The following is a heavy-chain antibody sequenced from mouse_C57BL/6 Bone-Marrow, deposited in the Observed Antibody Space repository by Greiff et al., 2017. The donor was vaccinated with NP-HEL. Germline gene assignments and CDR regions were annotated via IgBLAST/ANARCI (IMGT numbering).Heavy chain of an antibody. Sequence: VKLQESGAELVRPGASVTLSCKASGYTFTDYEMHWVKQTPVHGLEWIGAIDPETGGTAYNQKFKGKAILTADKSSSTAYMELRSLTSEDSAVYYCARGDSSGYKDYWGQGTTLTVSS. V-gene: IGHV1-15*01. CDR2: IDPETGGT. J-gene: IGHJ2*01. CDR3: ARGDSSGYKDY. CDR1: GYTFTDYE. D-gene: IGHD3-2*02.